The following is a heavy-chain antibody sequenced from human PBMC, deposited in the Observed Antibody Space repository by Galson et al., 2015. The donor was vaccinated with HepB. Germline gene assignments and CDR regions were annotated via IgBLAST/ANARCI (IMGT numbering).Heavy chain of an antibody. CDR3: AREQAAGYYYDSSGQGFDY. V-gene: IGHV3-33*01. D-gene: IGHD3-22*01. J-gene: IGHJ4*02. CDR1: GFTFSSYG. CDR2: IWYDGSNK. Sequence: SLRLSCAASGFTFSSYGMHWVRQAPGKGLEWVAVIWYDGSNKYYADSVKGRFTISRDNSKNTLYLQMNSLRAEDTAVYYCAREQAAGYYYDSSGQGFDYWGQGTLVTVSS.